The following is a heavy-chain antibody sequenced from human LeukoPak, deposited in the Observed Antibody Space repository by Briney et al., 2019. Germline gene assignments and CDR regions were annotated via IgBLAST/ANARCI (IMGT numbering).Heavy chain of an antibody. Sequence: ASVKVSCKASGYTXTAYYMHWVRQAPGQGLEWMGWIKPNSGGTNYAQKFQGRVTMTRDTSLSTAYMELSRLGSDDTAVYYCARNYYGSGNYYLGGYWGQGALVTVSS. CDR1: GYTXTAYY. J-gene: IGHJ4*02. CDR2: IKPNSGGT. V-gene: IGHV1-2*02. CDR3: ARNYYGSGNYYLGGY. D-gene: IGHD3-10*01.